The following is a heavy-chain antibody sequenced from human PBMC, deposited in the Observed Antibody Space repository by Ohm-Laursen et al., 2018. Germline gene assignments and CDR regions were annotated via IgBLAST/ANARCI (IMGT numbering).Heavy chain of an antibody. CDR1: GYTFTDYY. V-gene: IGHV1-69-2*01. CDR3: ARREHIWDAFDI. Sequence: ATVKISCKVSGYTFTDYYMHWVQQAPGKGLEWMGLVDPEDGETIYAEKFQGRVTITADTSTDTAYMELSSLRSEDTAVYYCARREHIWDAFDIWGQGTMVSVSS. J-gene: IGHJ3*02. CDR2: VDPEDGET. D-gene: IGHD2-21*01.